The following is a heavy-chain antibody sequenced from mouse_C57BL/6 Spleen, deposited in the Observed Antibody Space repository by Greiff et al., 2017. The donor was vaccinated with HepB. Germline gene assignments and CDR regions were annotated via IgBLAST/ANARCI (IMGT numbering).Heavy chain of an antibody. CDR3: ARTNDYDGNYYAMDY. D-gene: IGHD2-4*01. Sequence: VQLQQSGPVLVKPGASVKMSCKASGYTFTDYYMNWVKQSHGKSLEWIGVINPYNGGTSYNQKFKGKATLTVDKSSSTAYMELNSLTSEDSAVYYCARTNDYDGNYYAMDYWGQGTSVTVSS. V-gene: IGHV1-19*01. CDR2: INPYNGGT. CDR1: GYTFTDYY. J-gene: IGHJ4*01.